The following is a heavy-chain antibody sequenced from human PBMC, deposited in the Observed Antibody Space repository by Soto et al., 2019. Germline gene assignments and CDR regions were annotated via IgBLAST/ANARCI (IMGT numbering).Heavy chain of an antibody. V-gene: IGHV4-34*01. D-gene: IGHD2-15*01. CDR1: GVSFSGYY. CDR3: ARVRCSGGSCYSGGRPYYYMDV. CDR2: INHSGST. Sequence: PSETLSLTCAVYGVSFSGYYWSWIRQPPGKGLEWIGEINHSGSTNYNPSLKSRVTISVDTSKNQFSLKLSSVTAADTAVYYCARVRCSGGSCYSGGRPYYYMDVWGKGTTVTVSS. J-gene: IGHJ6*03.